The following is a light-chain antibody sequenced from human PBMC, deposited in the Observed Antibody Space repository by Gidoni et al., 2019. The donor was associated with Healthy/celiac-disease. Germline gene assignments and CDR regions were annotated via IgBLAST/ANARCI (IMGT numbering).Light chain of an antibody. J-gene: IGKJ4*01. Sequence: IQITQPPSTLSASVGDRVTITCRASQSISSWLAWYQQKPGKAPKLLIYKASSLESGVPSRFSGSGSGTEFTLTISSLQPDDFATYYCQQYNSYLLTFGGGTKVEIK. CDR3: QQYNSYLLT. CDR2: KAS. V-gene: IGKV1-5*03. CDR1: QSISSW.